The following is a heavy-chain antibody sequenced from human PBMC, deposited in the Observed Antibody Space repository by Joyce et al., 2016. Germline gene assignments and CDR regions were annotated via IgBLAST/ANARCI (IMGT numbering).Heavy chain of an antibody. CDR2: IDPRDSYT. CDR3: ARHVTDWFDP. J-gene: IGHJ5*02. Sequence: EVQLVQSGAEVKKPGESLRISWVRQMPGKGLEWMGRIDPRDSYTDYSPSFEGHVTISVDKTSSAANLQWSSLRASDTAIYYCARHVTDWFDPWGQGTLVTVSS. V-gene: IGHV5-10-1*03. D-gene: IGHD3-10*02.